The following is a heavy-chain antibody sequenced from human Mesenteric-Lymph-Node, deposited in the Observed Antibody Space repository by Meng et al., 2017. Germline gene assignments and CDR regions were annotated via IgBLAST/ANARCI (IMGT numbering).Heavy chain of an antibody. V-gene: IGHV4-30-4*01. Sequence: QVRLKESGPGLVKPYPTLSLTCTVSGGSISSSNYYWSWIRQPPGKGLEWSGHIYNSGSTYHNPSLKSRITISVDTSKNQFSLKLSSVTAADTAVYYCARGQKGYFDLWGRGTLVTVSS. J-gene: IGHJ2*01. CDR3: ARGQKGYFDL. CDR1: GGSISSSNYY. CDR2: IYNSGST.